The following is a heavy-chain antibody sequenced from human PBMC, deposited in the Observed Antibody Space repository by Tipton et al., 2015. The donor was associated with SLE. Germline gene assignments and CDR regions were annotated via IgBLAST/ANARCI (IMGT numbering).Heavy chain of an antibody. V-gene: IGHV4-34*01. J-gene: IGHJ4*02. D-gene: IGHD4-17*01. CDR2: ISRSGNT. CDR1: GGSFGDYD. CDR3: ASKISVTTDY. Sequence: LRLSCTVFGGSFGDYDWSWIRQSPGKGLEWIGEISRSGNTYYNPSLKSRLTISVDTSKNQLSLKLSSVTAADTAVYYCASKISVTTDYWGQGTLVTVSS.